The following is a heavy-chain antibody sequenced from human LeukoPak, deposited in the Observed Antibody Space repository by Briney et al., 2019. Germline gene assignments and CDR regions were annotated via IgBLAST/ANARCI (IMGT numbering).Heavy chain of an antibody. CDR3: ARDDYGDYVLDAFDI. D-gene: IGHD4-17*01. V-gene: IGHV3-11*04. CDR2: ISSSGSTI. J-gene: IGHJ3*02. CDR1: GFTFSDYY. Sequence: PGGSLRLSCAASGFTFSDYYMSWIRQAPGKGLEWVSYISSSGSTIYYADSVKGRFTISRDNAKNSLYLQMNSLRAEDTAVYYCARDDYGDYVLDAFDIWGQGTMVTVSS.